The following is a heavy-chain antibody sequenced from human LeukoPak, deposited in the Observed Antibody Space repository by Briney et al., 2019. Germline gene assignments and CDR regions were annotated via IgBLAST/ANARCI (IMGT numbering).Heavy chain of an antibody. CDR1: GGSFSGYY. Sequence: SETLSLTCAVYGGSFSGYYWSWIRQPPGKGLEWIGEINHSGSTNYNPSLKSRVTIPVDTSKNQFSLKLSSVTAADTAVYYCARDLAGAARDWFDPWGQGTLVTVSS. CDR3: ARDLAGAARDWFDP. D-gene: IGHD6-6*01. J-gene: IGHJ5*02. CDR2: INHSGST. V-gene: IGHV4-34*01.